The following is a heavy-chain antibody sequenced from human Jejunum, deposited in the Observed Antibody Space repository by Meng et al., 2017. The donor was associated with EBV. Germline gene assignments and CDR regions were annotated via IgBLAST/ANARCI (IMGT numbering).Heavy chain of an antibody. CDR3: AKLLKY. J-gene: IGHJ4*02. Sequence: VQLLESGGGCVQPGGSLSLAWAASGFSFSNSAMSWVRQAPGKGLEWVSVISGSAGNTYYADSVKGRFTISRDLSNNTLYLQMNSLRAEDTAIYYCAKLLKYWGQGTLVTVSS. CDR1: GFSFSNSA. V-gene: IGHV3-23*01. CDR2: ISGSAGNT.